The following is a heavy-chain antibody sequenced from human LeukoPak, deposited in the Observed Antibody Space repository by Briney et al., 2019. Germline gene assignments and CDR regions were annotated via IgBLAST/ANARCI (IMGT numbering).Heavy chain of an antibody. CDR3: ARHAITMVQGEIDY. CDR1: GSSITSVSHY. Sequence: SETLSLTCTISGSSITSVSHYWGWIRQPPGKGLEWIGDIYYTGSTYYSPSLRSRVTISVDTSKNQFSLKLSSVTAADTAVYYCARHAITMVQGEIDYWGQGTLVTVSS. D-gene: IGHD3-10*01. V-gene: IGHV4-39*01. CDR2: IYYTGST. J-gene: IGHJ4*02.